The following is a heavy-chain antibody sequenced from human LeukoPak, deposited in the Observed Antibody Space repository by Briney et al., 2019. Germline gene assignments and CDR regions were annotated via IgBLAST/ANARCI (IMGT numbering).Heavy chain of an antibody. D-gene: IGHD6-19*01. CDR3: ARLFPESGWIDY. CDR2: IYYSGST. Sequence: SETLSLTCTVSGYSISSGYYWGWIRQPPGKGLEWIGSIYYSGSTYYNPSLKSRVTISVDTSKNQFSLKLSSVTAADTAVYYCARLFPESGWIDYWGQGTLVTVSS. J-gene: IGHJ4*02. CDR1: GYSISSGYY. V-gene: IGHV4-38-2*02.